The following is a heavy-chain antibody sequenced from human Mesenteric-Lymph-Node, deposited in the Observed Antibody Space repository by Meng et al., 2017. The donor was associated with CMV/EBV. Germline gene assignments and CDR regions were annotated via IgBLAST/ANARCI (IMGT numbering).Heavy chain of an antibody. CDR1: GFTVSGNY. J-gene: IGHJ5*02. V-gene: IGHV3-30*02. Sequence: GGSLRLSCAATGFTVSGNYMSWVRQAPGKGLEWVAFVRFDGSNKYYADSVKGRFTISRDNSKNTLYLQMNSLRAEDTAVYYCARDRGVGWFDPWGQGTLVTVSS. CDR3: ARDRGVGWFDP. D-gene: IGHD1-26*01. CDR2: VRFDGSNK.